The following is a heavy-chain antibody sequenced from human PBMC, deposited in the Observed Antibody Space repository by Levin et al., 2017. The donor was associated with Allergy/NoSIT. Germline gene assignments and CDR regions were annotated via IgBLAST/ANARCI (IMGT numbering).Heavy chain of an antibody. Sequence: PGESLKISCTASGFTFGDYAMTWFRQAPGKGLEWLGFIRSTASGGTIEYAASVKGRFSVPREDSKSIAYLQMNSLKTEDTAVYYCSRGGGASLGYCGAGTCHWKSETVDYWGQGTLVTVSS. CDR2: IRSTASGGTI. J-gene: IGHJ4*02. V-gene: IGHV3-49*03. CDR1: GFTFGDYA. CDR3: SRGGGASLGYCGAGTCHWKSETVDY. D-gene: IGHD2-15*01.